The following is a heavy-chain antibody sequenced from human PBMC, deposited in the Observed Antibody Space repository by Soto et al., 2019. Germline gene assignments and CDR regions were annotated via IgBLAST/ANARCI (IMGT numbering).Heavy chain of an antibody. D-gene: IGHD3-16*01. CDR1: GRSMSSNY. V-gene: IGHV4-59*01. J-gene: IGHJ4*02. CDR3: ASYRGALYFES. CDR2: VFYGGT. Sequence: PSETLSLTCTVSGRSMSSNYWSWIRQSPDKGLEWLGYVFYGGTDYNPSLGGRVSMSVETPKSQFSLKLTSVTVADTAVYYCASYRGALYFESWGPGILVTVSS.